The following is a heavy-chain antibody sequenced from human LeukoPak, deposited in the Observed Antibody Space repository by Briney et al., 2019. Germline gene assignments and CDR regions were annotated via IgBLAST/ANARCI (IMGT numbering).Heavy chain of an antibody. CDR2: INSDGSTT. Sequence: PGGSLRLSCSASGFTFSSYAMHWVRQAPGKGLVWVSRINSDGSTTNYADSVKGRFTISRDNAKNTLYLQMNSLRAEDTAVYYCAREYSGYGDFDYWGQGTLVTVSS. CDR3: AREYSGYGDFDY. V-gene: IGHV3-74*01. CDR1: GFTFSSYA. J-gene: IGHJ4*02. D-gene: IGHD5-12*01.